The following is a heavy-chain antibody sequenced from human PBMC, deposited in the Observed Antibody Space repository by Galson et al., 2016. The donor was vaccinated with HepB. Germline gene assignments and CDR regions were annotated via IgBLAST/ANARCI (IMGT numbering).Heavy chain of an antibody. CDR3: ARTEFGEVGTTTSMVGY. J-gene: IGHJ4*02. CDR1: GGSITSGDW. CDR2: VQHSGDT. V-gene: IGHV4-4*02. Sequence: LSLTCTVSGGSITSGDWWAWVRQPPGKGLEWIGEVQHSGDTYYNPSLQSRVTISVDTSKNQFSLNLSSVTAADSAVYYCARTEFGEVGTTTSMVGYWGQGTLVTVSS. D-gene: IGHD1-26*01.